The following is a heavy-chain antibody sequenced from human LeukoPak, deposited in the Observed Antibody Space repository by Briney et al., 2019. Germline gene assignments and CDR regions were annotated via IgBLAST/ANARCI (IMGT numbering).Heavy chain of an antibody. CDR3: AKDFYDCGDPGDPYGMDV. D-gene: IGHD4-17*01. J-gene: IGHJ6*02. CDR1: GFTFSSYA. Sequence: GGSLRLSCAASGFTFSSYAMSWVRQAPGKGLEWVSAISGSGGSTYYADSVKGRFTISRDNSKNTLYLQMNSLRAEDTAVYYCAKDFYDCGDPGDPYGMDVWGQGTTVTVSS. CDR2: ISGSGGST. V-gene: IGHV3-23*01.